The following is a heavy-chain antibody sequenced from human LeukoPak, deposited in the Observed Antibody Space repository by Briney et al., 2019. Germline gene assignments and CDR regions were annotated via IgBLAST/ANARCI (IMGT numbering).Heavy chain of an antibody. CDR3: EKETYYGGSGSYYHYAFEI. Sequence: PSQTLSLTCAISGDSVSRNSAAWNWIRQSRSRGLEWLGRTYYRSKWYNHYAVYAKSLKTINPDTSKNQFSLALMYMTPENTAVYYCEKETYYGGSGSYYHYAFEIWGQGTMVTVSS. CDR1: GDSVSRNSAA. V-gene: IGHV6-1*01. CDR2: TYYRSKWYN. D-gene: IGHD3-10*01. J-gene: IGHJ3*02.